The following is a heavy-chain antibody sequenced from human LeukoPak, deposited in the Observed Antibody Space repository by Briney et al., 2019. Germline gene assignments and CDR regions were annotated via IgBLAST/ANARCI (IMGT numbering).Heavy chain of an antibody. V-gene: IGHV4-61*02. CDR3: ARESYSSSWCFDY. Sequence: SQTLSLTRTVSGGSISSGSYYWSWIRPPAGKGLEWIGRIYTSGSTNYTPSLKSRVTISVDTSKDHFSLKLSSVTAADTAVYYCARESYSSSWCFDYWGQGTLVTVSS. J-gene: IGHJ4*02. CDR1: GGSISSGSYY. D-gene: IGHD6-13*01. CDR2: IYTSGST.